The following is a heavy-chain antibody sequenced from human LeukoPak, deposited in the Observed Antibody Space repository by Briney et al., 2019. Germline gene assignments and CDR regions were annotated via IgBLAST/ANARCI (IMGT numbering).Heavy chain of an antibody. J-gene: IGHJ3*02. V-gene: IGHV3-30*02. D-gene: IGHD5-18*01. CDR2: IRYDGSNK. Sequence: GGSLRLSCAASGFTFSSYGMHWVRQAPGKGLEWVAFIRYDGSNKYYADSVKGRFTISRDNSKNTLYLQMNSLRAEDTAVYYCAKDLVGVQLWRGGDAFDIWGQGTMVTVSS. CDR1: GFTFSSYG. CDR3: AKDLVGVQLWRGGDAFDI.